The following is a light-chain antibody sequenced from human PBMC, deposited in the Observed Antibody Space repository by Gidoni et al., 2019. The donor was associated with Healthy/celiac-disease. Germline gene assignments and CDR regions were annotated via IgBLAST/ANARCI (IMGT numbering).Light chain of an antibody. Sequence: DIQMTQSPSSLSASVGDRVTITCQASQDISNYLNWYQQKPGKAPKLLIYDASNLETEVPSRFSGSGSGTDFTFTISSLQPEDIATYYCEQYDRTFGQGTKVEIK. CDR1: QDISNY. V-gene: IGKV1-33*01. CDR2: DAS. CDR3: EQYDRT. J-gene: IGKJ1*01.